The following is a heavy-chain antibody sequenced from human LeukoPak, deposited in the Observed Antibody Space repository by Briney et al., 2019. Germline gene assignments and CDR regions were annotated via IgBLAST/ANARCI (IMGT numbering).Heavy chain of an antibody. Sequence: SETLSLTCTVSGGSISSYYWSWIRQPPGKGLEWIGYIYYSGSTNYNPSLKSRVTISVDTSKNQFSLKLSSATAADTAVYYCARVTYYYDSSGYYTTPYYFDYWGQGTLVTVSS. D-gene: IGHD3-22*01. CDR2: IYYSGST. J-gene: IGHJ4*02. CDR3: ARVTYYYDSSGYYTTPYYFDY. V-gene: IGHV4-59*08. CDR1: GGSISSYY.